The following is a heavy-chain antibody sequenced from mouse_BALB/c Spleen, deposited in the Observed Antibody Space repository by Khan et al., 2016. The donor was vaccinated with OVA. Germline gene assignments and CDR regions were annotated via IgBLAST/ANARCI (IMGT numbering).Heavy chain of an antibody. CDR3: ATSYFYGYYYDY. D-gene: IGHD1-1*01. CDR1: GFTFSSYG. V-gene: IGHV5-17*02. CDR2: ISGDSNTI. Sequence: EVELVESGGGLVQPGGSRKLSCAASGFTFSSYGMHWVRQAPERGLEWVAYISGDSNTIYYADTVKGLFTIFSNNHRNTLFLQMTSLMSEDTAMYYCATSYFYGYYYDYWGPGTTLTVSS. J-gene: IGHJ2*01.